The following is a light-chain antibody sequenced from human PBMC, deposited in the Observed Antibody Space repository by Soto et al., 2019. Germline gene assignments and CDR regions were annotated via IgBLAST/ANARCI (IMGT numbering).Light chain of an antibody. Sequence: DIQMTQSPSSLSASVGDRVTITCRASQAITNDLSWYQQKPGEPPKRLIYAASTLHSGVPSRFSGSGSGTEFTRKVSSLQPEDFATYFCLPHNSYPRTFGQGTKVEIK. V-gene: IGKV1-17*01. J-gene: IGKJ1*01. CDR1: QAITND. CDR2: AAS. CDR3: LPHNSYPRT.